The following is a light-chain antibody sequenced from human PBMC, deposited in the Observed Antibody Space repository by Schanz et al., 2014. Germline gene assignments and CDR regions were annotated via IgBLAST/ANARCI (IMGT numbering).Light chain of an antibody. Sequence: IISDVRNRPSGVTNRFSGSKSGNSASLTISGLQAEDEADYYCSSCTSSSSWVFGGGTKLTVL. CDR2: DVR. J-gene: IGLJ3*02. CDR3: SSCTSSSSWV. V-gene: IGLV2-14*03.